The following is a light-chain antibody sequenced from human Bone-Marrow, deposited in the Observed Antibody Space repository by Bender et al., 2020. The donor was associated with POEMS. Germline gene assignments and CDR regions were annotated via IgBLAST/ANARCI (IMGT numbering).Light chain of an antibody. CDR1: GDDVRGYDY. CDR2: DVH. J-gene: IGLJ1*01. V-gene: IGLV2-11*01. Sequence: QSALTQPRSVSASPGQSVTISCTGTGDDVRGYDYVSWYQQHPGKAPKLIIFDVHKRPSGVPPRFSASKSGFTASLTISGLQTEDEADYLCCSYAGTYTYVFGSGTTVTVL. CDR3: CSYAGTYTYV.